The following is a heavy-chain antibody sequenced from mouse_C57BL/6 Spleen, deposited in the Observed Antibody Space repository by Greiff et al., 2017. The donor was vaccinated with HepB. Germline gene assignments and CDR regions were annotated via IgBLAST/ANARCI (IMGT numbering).Heavy chain of an antibody. CDR1: GYTFTSYW. J-gene: IGHJ2*01. Sequence: QVQLQQPGAELVRPGTSVKLSCKASGYTFTSYWMHWVKQRPGQGLEWIGVIDPSDSYTNYNQKFKGKATLTVDTSSSTAYMQLSSLTSEDSAVYYCARRMGFAYWGQGTTLTVSS. CDR2: IDPSDSYT. V-gene: IGHV1-59*01. CDR3: ARRMGFAY.